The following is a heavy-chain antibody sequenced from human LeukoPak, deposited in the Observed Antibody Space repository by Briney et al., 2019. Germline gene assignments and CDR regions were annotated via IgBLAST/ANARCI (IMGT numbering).Heavy chain of an antibody. CDR3: AKKAGNDDYFDY. Sequence: PGGSLRLSCAASGFTFDDYAMHWVRQAPGKGLEWVSGISWNSGSIGYADSVKGRFTISRDNAKNSLYLQMNSLRAEDMALYYCAKKAGNDDYFDYWGRGTLVTVSS. CDR2: ISWNSGSI. CDR1: GFTFDDYA. D-gene: IGHD1-1*01. V-gene: IGHV3-9*03. J-gene: IGHJ4*02.